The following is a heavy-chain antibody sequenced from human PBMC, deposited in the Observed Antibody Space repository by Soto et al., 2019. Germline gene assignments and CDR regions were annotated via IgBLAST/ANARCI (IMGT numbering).Heavy chain of an antibody. CDR2: IIPVVGTT. V-gene: IGHV1-69*06. D-gene: IGHD2-8*01. Sequence: QVQLVQSGAEVKKPGSSVKVSCKASGDTFTTNSLNWVRQAPGQGLEWMGGIIPVVGTTKYAQKYQDRVTITGDKSTNTAYMELSSLRSDDTAVYYCARGLLYAXTYFDYWGQGTPVTVSS. J-gene: IGHJ4*02. CDR1: GDTFTTNS. CDR3: ARGLLYAXTYFDY.